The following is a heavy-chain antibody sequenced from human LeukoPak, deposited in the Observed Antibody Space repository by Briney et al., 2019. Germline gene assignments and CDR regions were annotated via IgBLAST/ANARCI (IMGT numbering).Heavy chain of an antibody. V-gene: IGHV1-2*02. CDR3: ATYGSGRPTYYYYYMDV. CDR2: INPNSGGT. J-gene: IGHJ6*03. Sequence: ASVKVSCKASGFTFTGYYMHWVRQAPGQGPEWMGWINPNSGGTNYAQKFQGRVTMTRDTSISTAYMEVSRLTSDDTAVYYCATYGSGRPTYYYYYMDVWGKGTTVTVSS. CDR1: GFTFTGYY. D-gene: IGHD3-10*01.